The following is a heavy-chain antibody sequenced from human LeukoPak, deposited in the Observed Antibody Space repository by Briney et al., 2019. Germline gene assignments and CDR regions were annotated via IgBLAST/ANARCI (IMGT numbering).Heavy chain of an antibody. D-gene: IGHD3-10*01. CDR3: AKSGSSRGMPDAFDI. J-gene: IGHJ3*02. V-gene: IGHV3-23*01. CDR2: ISGSGGST. Sequence: PGGSLRLSRAASGFTFSSYAMRWVRQAPGKGLEWVSAISGSGGSTYYADSVKGRFTISRDNSKNTLYLQMNRLRAEDTAVYYCAKSGSSRGMPDAFDIWGQGTMVTVSS. CDR1: GFTFSSYA.